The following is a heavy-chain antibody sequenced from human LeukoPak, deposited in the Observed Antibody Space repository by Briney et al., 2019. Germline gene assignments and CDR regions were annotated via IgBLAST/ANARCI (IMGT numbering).Heavy chain of an antibody. J-gene: IGHJ4*02. V-gene: IGHV4-61*02. CDR2: IYTSGST. D-gene: IGHD6-19*01. CDR1: GGSISSGSYY. Sequence: SQTLSLTCTVSGGSISSGSYYWSWIRQPAGKGLEWIGRIYTSGSTNYNPSLKSRVTISVDTPKNQFSLKLSSVTAADTAVYYCTRDRVAVAVPDYWGQGTLVTVSS. CDR3: TRDRVAVAVPDY.